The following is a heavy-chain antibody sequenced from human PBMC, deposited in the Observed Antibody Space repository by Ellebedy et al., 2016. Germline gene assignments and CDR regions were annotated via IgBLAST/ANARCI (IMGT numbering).Heavy chain of an antibody. D-gene: IGHD1-1*01. CDR3: ARVSSPSFTWTFDS. Sequence: GESLKISCAASGFTFSTYSMNWVRQAPGKGLEWVSYISSSSSYTNYADSVKGRFTISRDNSKNTLYLQMNSLKTEDTAVYYCARVSSPSFTWTFDSWGQGTLVTVSS. CDR2: ISSSSSYT. V-gene: IGHV3-21*05. J-gene: IGHJ4*02. CDR1: GFTFSTYS.